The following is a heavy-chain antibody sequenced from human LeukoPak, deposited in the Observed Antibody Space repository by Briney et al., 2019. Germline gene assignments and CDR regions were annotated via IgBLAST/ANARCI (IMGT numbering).Heavy chain of an antibody. Sequence: GGSLRLSCAASGFTFSDYFMSWIRQAPGKGLEWVSYISSSGSTIYYADSVKGRFTISRDNAMNSLYLQMNSLRAEDTAVYYCARQFRYSSSSDHWSQGTLVTVSS. CDR1: GFTFSDYF. CDR3: ARQFRYSSSSDH. V-gene: IGHV3-11*01. J-gene: IGHJ4*02. D-gene: IGHD6-6*01. CDR2: ISSSGSTI.